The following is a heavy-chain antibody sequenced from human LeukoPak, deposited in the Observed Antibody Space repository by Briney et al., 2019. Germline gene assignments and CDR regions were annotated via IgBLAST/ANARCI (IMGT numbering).Heavy chain of an antibody. J-gene: IGHJ4*02. V-gene: IGHV4-39*07. CDR2: IYYSGST. CDR1: GGSISSSSYY. CDR3: ASYIAAAGTGYFDY. Sequence: SETLSLTCTVSGGSISSSSYYWGWIRQPPGKGLEWIGSIYYSGSTNYNPSLKSRVTISVDTSKNQFSLKLSSVTAADTAVYYCASYIAAAGTGYFDYWGQGTLVTVSS. D-gene: IGHD6-13*01.